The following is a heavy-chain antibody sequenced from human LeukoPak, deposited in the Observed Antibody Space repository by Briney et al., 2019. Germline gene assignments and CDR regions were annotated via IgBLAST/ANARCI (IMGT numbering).Heavy chain of an antibody. D-gene: IGHD2-8*02. V-gene: IGHV3-33*01. CDR3: ARVGCTGNSCLAYNYYAMDV. CDR1: GFTFDTYG. Sequence: GGSLRLSCAASGFTFDTYGMNWVRQAPGEGLQWVAIIWYDGSDKYYADSVKGRFTISRDNSKNILYLQVNSLRAEDTAVYYCARVGCTGNSCLAYNYYAMDVWGQGTTVTVSS. CDR2: IWYDGSDK. J-gene: IGHJ6*02.